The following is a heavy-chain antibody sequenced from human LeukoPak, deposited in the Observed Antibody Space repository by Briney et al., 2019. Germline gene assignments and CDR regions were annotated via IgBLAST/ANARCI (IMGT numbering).Heavy chain of an antibody. Sequence: ASVKVSCKASGYTFTGYYMHWVRQAPGQGLEWMGRIIPILGIANYAQKFQGRVTITADKSTSTAYMELSSLRSEDTAVYYCASPPPYYYDSSGAFDYWDQGTLVTVSS. CDR1: GYTFTGYY. D-gene: IGHD3-22*01. V-gene: IGHV1-69*02. CDR3: ASPPPYYYDSSGAFDY. J-gene: IGHJ4*02. CDR2: IIPILGIA.